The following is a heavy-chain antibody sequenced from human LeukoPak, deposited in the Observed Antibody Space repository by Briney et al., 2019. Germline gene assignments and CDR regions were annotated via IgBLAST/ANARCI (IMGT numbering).Heavy chain of an antibody. D-gene: IGHD2-15*01. CDR3: AKGQGSPYYFDY. V-gene: IGHV3-23*01. J-gene: IGHJ4*02. CDR2: ITGSGGST. CDR1: GFTFSSYV. Sequence: GGSLRLSCAASGFTFSSYVMSWVRQAPGKGLEWLSVITGSGGSTYYADSVKGRFTISRDNSKNTVYLQMNSLRAEDTAVYYCAKGQGSPYYFDYWGQGTLVTVYS.